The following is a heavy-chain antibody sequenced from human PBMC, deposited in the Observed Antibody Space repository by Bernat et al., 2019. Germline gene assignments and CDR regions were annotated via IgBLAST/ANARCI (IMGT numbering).Heavy chain of an antibody. Sequence: EVQLVESGGGLVKPGGSLRLSCAASGFTFSSYSMNWVRQAPGKGLEWVSSISSSSSYIYYADSVKGRFTISKDNSKNTLSLEMNSLGAEDTAVYYCAGDRAVTHLDYRGQGTLVTVSS. D-gene: IGHD4-23*01. V-gene: IGHV3-21*01. CDR2: ISSSSSYI. CDR3: AGDRAVTHLDY. CDR1: GFTFSSYS. J-gene: IGHJ4*02.